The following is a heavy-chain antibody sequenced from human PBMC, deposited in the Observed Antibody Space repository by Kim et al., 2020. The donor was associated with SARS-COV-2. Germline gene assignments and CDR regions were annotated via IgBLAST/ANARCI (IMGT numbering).Heavy chain of an antibody. V-gene: IGHV3-23*01. CDR3: AKLYSGYDLTYFDY. Sequence: GGSLRLSCAASGFTFSIYAMSWVRQAPGKGLEWVSAISGSGGSTYYADSVKGRFTISRDNSKNTLYLQMSSLRAEDTAVYYCAKLYSGYDLTYFDYWGQGTLVTVSS. D-gene: IGHD5-12*01. CDR2: ISGSGGST. CDR1: GFTFSIYA. J-gene: IGHJ4*02.